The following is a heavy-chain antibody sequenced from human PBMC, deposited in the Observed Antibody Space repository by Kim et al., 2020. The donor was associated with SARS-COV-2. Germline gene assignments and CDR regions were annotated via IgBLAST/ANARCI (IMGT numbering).Heavy chain of an antibody. CDR3: AKDWYRYSGYDYGVKDAFDI. CDR2: ISGSGGST. J-gene: IGHJ3*02. CDR1: GFTFSSYA. D-gene: IGHD5-12*01. V-gene: IGHV3-23*01. Sequence: GGSLRLSCAASGFTFSSYAMSWVRQAPGKGLEWVSAISGSGGSTYYADSVKGRFTISRDNSKNTLYLQMNSLRAEDTAVYYCAKDWYRYSGYDYGVKDAFDIWGQGTMVTVSS.